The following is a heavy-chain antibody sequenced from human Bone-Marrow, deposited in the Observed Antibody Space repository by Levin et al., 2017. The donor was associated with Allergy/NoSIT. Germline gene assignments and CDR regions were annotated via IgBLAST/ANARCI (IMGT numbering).Heavy chain of an antibody. CDR3: AKRRCGSRCYGNDY. CDR1: GFTFSNFA. V-gene: IGHV3-23*01. CDR2: ISGSGGST. J-gene: IGHJ4*02. D-gene: IGHD2-15*01. Sequence: GGSLRLSCAASGFTFSNFAMSWVRQPPGKGLEWVSTISGSGGSTYYADSVKGRFTISRDNSKNTLFLQMTSLRAEDTAVFFCAKRRCGSRCYGNDYWGQGTQVTVSS.